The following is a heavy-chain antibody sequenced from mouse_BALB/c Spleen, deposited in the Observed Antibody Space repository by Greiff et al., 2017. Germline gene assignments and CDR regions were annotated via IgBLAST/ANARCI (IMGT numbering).Heavy chain of an antibody. CDR3: AKLAYAMDY. J-gene: IGHJ4*01. CDR2: IYPYNGGT. D-gene: IGHD4-1*01. Sequence: SGPELVKPGASVKISCKASGYTFTDYNMHWVKQSHGKSLEWIGYIYPYNGGTGYNQKFKSKATLTVDNSSSTAYMEPRSLTSEDSAVYYCAKLAYAMDYWGQGTSVTVSS. CDR1: GYTFTDYN. V-gene: IGHV1S29*02.